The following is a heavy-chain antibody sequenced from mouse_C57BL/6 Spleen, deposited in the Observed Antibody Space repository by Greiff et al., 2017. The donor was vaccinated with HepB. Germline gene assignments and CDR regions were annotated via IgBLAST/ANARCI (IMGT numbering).Heavy chain of an antibody. Sequence: VQLQQSGAELVRPGASVKLSCTASGFNIKDDYMHWVKQRPEQGLEWIGWIDPENGDTEYASKFQGKATITADKSSNTAYLQLSSLTSEDTAVYYCATGSSGFVYYWGQGTTLTVSS. J-gene: IGHJ2*01. D-gene: IGHD3-2*02. CDR3: ATGSSGFVYY. V-gene: IGHV14-4*01. CDR2: IDPENGDT. CDR1: GFNIKDDY.